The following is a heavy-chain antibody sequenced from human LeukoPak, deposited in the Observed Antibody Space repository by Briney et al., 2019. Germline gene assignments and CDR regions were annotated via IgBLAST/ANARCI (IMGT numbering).Heavy chain of an antibody. J-gene: IGHJ4*02. D-gene: IGHD6-19*01. V-gene: IGHV1-18*01. CDR1: GYTFTNYG. CDR2: ISAYNGNT. Sequence: GASVTVSCKTSGYTFTNYGFSWVRQAPGQGLEWMGWISAYNGNTNYAQKLQGRVTLTTDTSTSTAYMELRSLTSDDTAVYYCARGGGWYHIDYWGQGTLVTVSS. CDR3: ARGGGWYHIDY.